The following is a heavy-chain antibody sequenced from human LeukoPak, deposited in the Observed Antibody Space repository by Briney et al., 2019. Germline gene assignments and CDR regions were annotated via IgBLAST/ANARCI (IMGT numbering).Heavy chain of an antibody. CDR2: INHSGST. CDR3: AASSTGSGYPYRSYYFDY. J-gene: IGHJ4*02. CDR1: GGSFSGYY. Sequence: SETLSLTCAVYGGSFSGYYWSWIRQPPGKGLEWIGEINHSGSTNYNPSLKSRVTISVDTCKNQFSLKLSSVTAADTAVYYCAASSTGSGYPYRSYYFDYWGQGTLVTVSS. D-gene: IGHD5-12*01. V-gene: IGHV4-34*01.